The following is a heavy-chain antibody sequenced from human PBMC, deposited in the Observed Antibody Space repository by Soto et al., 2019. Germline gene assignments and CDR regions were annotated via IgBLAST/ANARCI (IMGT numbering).Heavy chain of an antibody. J-gene: IGHJ4*02. CDR2: INPNSGGT. CDR3: ARSPTLDYDFWSGYPVPLDY. D-gene: IGHD3-3*01. CDR1: GYTFTGYY. V-gene: IGHV1-2*02. Sequence: ASVKVSCKASGYTFTGYYMHWVRQAPGQGLEGMGWINPNSGGTNYAQKFQGRVTMTRDTSISTAYMELSRLRSDDTAVYYCARSPTLDYDFWSGYPVPLDYWGQGTLVTVSS.